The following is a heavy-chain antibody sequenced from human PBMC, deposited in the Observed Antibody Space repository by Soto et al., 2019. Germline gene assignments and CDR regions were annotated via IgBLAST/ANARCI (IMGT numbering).Heavy chain of an antibody. CDR3: ARMSSAGTLNWFDP. J-gene: IGHJ5*02. Sequence: GASVKVSCRASGYTFVNFDISWVRQAAGQGLELLGWMNPGSGQTGYASKFQGRVAMTRDASTGTSHLELSSLTSGDTAVYYCARMSSAGTLNWFDPWGQGTLVTVSS. V-gene: IGHV1-8*01. D-gene: IGHD6-13*01. CDR1: GYTFVNFD. CDR2: MNPGSGQT.